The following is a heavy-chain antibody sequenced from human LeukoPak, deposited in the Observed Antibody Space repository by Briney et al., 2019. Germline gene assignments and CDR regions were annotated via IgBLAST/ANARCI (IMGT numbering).Heavy chain of an antibody. CDR1: GFTFSSHP. D-gene: IGHD3-3*01. CDR2: TSSDGKSK. J-gene: IGHJ4*02. Sequence: GGFLRLSCAASGFTFSSHPMNWVRQAPGKGLEWVAVTSSDGKSKYYADSVKGRFTISRDNAKNSLYLQMNSLRAEDTAVYYCARSAGDFWSGYFRGLWFDYWGQGTLVTVSS. CDR3: ARSAGDFWSGYFRGLWFDY. V-gene: IGHV3-30*04.